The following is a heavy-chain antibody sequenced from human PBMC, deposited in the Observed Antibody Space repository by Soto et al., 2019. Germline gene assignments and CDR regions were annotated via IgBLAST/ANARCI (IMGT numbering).Heavy chain of an antibody. CDR2: IKSNADGGTT. J-gene: IGHJ4*02. V-gene: IGHV3-15*07. CDR3: ATNPLY. Sequence: GVLRLSCAASGFTFTNAWLNWVRQTPGKGLEWVGRIKSNADGGTTDYAAPVKGRFTISRDDSKNTLYLQMNSLKTEDTAVYYCATNPLYWGRGTLVTVSS. CDR1: GFTFTNAW.